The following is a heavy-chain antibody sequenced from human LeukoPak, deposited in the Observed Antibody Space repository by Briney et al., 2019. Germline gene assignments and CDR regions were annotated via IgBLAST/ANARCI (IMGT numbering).Heavy chain of an antibody. CDR2: INTNTGNP. Sequence: ASVKVSCKASGYTFTSYAMNWVRQAPGQGLEWMGWINTNTGNPTYAQGFTGRFVFSLDTSVSTAYLQISSLKAEDTAVYYCARGSVRYFDWLFPRFDYWGQGTLVTVSS. D-gene: IGHD3-9*01. CDR1: GYTFTSYA. CDR3: ARGSVRYFDWLFPRFDY. V-gene: IGHV7-4-1*02. J-gene: IGHJ4*02.